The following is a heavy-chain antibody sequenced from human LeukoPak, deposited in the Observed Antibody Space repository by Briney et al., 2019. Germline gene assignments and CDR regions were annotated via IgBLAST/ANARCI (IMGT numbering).Heavy chain of an antibody. J-gene: IGHJ6*03. CDR1: GGTFSSYA. Sequence: ASVKVSCKASGGTFSSYAISWVRQAPGQGLEWMGGIIPIFGTANYAQKFQGRVTITTDESTSTAYMELSSLRSEDTAVYYCARQVSQPTQAYYYYYMDVWGKGTTVTVSS. D-gene: IGHD2-2*01. CDR2: IIPIFGTA. V-gene: IGHV1-69*05. CDR3: ARQVSQPTQAYYYYYMDV.